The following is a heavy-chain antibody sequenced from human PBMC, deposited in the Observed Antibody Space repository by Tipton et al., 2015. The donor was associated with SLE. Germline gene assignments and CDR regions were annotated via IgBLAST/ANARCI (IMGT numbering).Heavy chain of an antibody. CDR1: GGSISSSSYY. CDR2: IYYSGST. J-gene: IGHJ4*02. V-gene: IGHV4-39*07. CDR3: ARDGESIAASGSHFDY. D-gene: IGHD6-6*01. Sequence: TLSLTCAVSGGSISSSSYYWGWIRQPPGKGLEWIGSIYYSGSTYYNPSLKSRVTISVDTSKNQFSLKLSSVTAADTAVYYCARDGESIAASGSHFDYWGQGTLVTVSS.